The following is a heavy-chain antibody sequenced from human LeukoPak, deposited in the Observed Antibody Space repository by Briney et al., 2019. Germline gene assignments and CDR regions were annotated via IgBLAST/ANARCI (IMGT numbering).Heavy chain of an antibody. CDR1: GYTFTSYT. D-gene: IGHD3-10*01. J-gene: IGHJ3*02. Sequence: ASVKVSCKASGYTFTSYTINWVRQAPGQGLEWMGWISAYNGNTNYAQRFQGRVTMTTDTSTSTAYMELRSLRAEDTAVYYCARPPGRTGAFDIWGQGTMVTVSS. V-gene: IGHV1-18*01. CDR2: ISAYNGNT. CDR3: ARPPGRTGAFDI.